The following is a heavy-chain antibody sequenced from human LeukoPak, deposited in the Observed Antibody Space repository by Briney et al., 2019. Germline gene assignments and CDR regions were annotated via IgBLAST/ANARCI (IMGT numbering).Heavy chain of an antibody. CDR1: GFTFSSYG. Sequence: GGSLRLSCAASGFTFSSYGMHWVRQAPGKGLEWVAFIRYDGSNKYYADSVKGRFTISRDNSNNTLYVQMNSLRADDTAVYYCAKVRSGSSNWALRIFDNWGQGTLVTVSS. CDR3: AKVRSGSSNWALRIFDN. J-gene: IGHJ4*02. V-gene: IGHV3-30*02. D-gene: IGHD6-13*01. CDR2: IRYDGSNK.